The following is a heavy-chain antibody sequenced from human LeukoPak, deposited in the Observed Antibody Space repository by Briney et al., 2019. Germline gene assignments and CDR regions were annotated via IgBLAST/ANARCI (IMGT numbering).Heavy chain of an antibody. CDR3: ARDGRYSGYGGY. V-gene: IGHV3-48*02. J-gene: IGHJ4*02. D-gene: IGHD5-12*01. Sequence: GGSLRLSCAASGFTFSNYGMNWVRQARGKGLEWVSYISAISSTIYYADPVEGRFNISRDNAKNSLNLQMNSLRDEDTAVYYCARDGRYSGYGGYWGQGTLVTVSS. CDR1: GFTFSNYG. CDR2: ISAISSTI.